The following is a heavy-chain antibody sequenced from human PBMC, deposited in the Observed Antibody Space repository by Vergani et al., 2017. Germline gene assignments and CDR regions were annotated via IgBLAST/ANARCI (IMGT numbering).Heavy chain of an antibody. CDR3: ARDSYSIAVAGTVSYYYYYYGMDV. D-gene: IGHD6-19*01. CDR1: GGSISSYY. Sequence: QVQLQESGPGLVKPSETLSLTCTVSGGSISSYYWSWIRQPAGKGLEWIGRIYTSGSTNYNPSLKSRVTMSVDTSKNQFSLKRSSGTAADTAVYYCARDSYSIAVAGTVSYYYYYYGMDVWGQGTTVTVSS. J-gene: IGHJ6*02. V-gene: IGHV4-4*07. CDR2: IYTSGST.